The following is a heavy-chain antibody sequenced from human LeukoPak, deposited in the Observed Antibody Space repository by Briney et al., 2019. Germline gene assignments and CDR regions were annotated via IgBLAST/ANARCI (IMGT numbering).Heavy chain of an antibody. CDR1: GGSISSSPYY. D-gene: IGHD6-19*01. CDR3: ARHASVDGNWPRPLDY. J-gene: IGHJ4*02. CDR2: IYYSGST. Sequence: NSSETLSLTCTVSGGSISSSPYYWGWIRQPPGKGLVWIGNIYYSGSTYYNPSLKTRVTISVDTSKNQFSLKLTSVTAADTAVYYCARHASVDGNWPRPLDYWGQGSLVTVSS. V-gene: IGHV4-39*01.